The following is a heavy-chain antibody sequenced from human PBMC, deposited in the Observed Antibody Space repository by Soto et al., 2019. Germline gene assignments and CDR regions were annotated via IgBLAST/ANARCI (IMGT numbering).Heavy chain of an antibody. D-gene: IGHD3-22*01. CDR1: GGTFSSYA. CDR2: IIPIFGTA. Sequence: GASVKVSCKASGGTFSSYAISWVRQAPGQGLEWMGGIIPIFGTANYAQKFQGRVTITADESTSTAYMELGSLRSEDTAVYYCARDLKFYDSSGPDAFDIWGQGTMVTVSS. J-gene: IGHJ3*02. V-gene: IGHV1-69*13. CDR3: ARDLKFYDSSGPDAFDI.